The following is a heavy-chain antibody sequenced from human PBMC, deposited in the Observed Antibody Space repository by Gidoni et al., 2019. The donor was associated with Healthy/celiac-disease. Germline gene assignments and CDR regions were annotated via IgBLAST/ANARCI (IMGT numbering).Heavy chain of an antibody. D-gene: IGHD6-13*01. V-gene: IGHV4-31*03. J-gene: IGHJ5*02. Sequence: QVQLQESGPGLGKPSHTLSLTCTVSGVSISSGGYYWSWIRQHPGKGLEWIGYIYYSGSTYYNPSLKSRVTISVDTSKNQFSLKLSSGTAADTAVYYCARDKLRQQLFSWFDPWGQGTLVTVSS. CDR1: GVSISSGGYY. CDR3: ARDKLRQQLFSWFDP. CDR2: IYYSGST.